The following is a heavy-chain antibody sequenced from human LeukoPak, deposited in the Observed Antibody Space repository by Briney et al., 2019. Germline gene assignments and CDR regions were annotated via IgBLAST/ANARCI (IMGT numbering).Heavy chain of an antibody. CDR2: ISHDGGAD. Sequence: PGGSLRLSCAVSGFSIGNHGMHWVRQAPDKGLEWVAMISHDGGADYYGDSVKGRLTISRDNSENTLYLQMNGLRVEDTAVYYCARDWGSSGWYNWFDPWGQGTLVIVSS. J-gene: IGHJ5*02. CDR3: ARDWGSSGWYNWFDP. D-gene: IGHD3-16*01. CDR1: GFSIGNHG. V-gene: IGHV3-30*03.